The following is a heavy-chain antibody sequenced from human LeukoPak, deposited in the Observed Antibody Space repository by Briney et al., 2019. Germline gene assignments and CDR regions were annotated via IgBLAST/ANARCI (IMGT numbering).Heavy chain of an antibody. CDR3: ARREAPGYFDY. D-gene: IGHD1-26*01. CDR1: GYSFTSYW. J-gene: IGHJ4*02. CDR2: IYPGDSDS. V-gene: IGHV5-51*01. Sequence: GESLKISCKGSGYSFTSYWICWVRQMPGKGLEWMGIIYPGDSDSRYSPSFQSQVTISAEKSISTAYLQRHNLNPSDTAMDYCARREAPGYFDYWGQGTLVTVSS.